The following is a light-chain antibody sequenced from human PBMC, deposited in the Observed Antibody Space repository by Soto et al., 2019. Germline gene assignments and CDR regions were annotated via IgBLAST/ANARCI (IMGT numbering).Light chain of an antibody. CDR1: QSISSF. CDR2: AAS. V-gene: IGKV1-39*01. J-gene: IGKJ1*01. Sequence: DIQMTQAPSSLSASVGDRVTIICRASQSISSFFNWYQQNPGKAPKLLIFAASRLQSGVTSRFSGSGSGTDFSLTISSLQPEDFATYYCHQSYSTSWSFGQGTKVEIK. CDR3: HQSYSTSWS.